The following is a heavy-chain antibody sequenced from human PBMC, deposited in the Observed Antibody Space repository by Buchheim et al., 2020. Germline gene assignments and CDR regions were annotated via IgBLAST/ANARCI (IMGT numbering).Heavy chain of an antibody. CDR2: ISYDGSNK. V-gene: IGHV3-30-3*01. Sequence: QVQLVESGGGVVQPGRSLRLSCAASGFTFSSYAMHWVRQAPGKGLEWVAVISYDGSNKYYADSVKGRFTISRDNSKNTLYLQMNSPRAEDTAVYYCARGPYGDFDYWGQGTL. CDR3: ARGPYGDFDY. CDR1: GFTFSSYA. J-gene: IGHJ4*02. D-gene: IGHD4-17*01.